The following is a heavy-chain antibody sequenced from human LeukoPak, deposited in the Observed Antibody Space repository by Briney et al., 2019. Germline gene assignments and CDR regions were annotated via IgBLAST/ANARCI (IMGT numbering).Heavy chain of an antibody. CDR1: GGSISSYY. CDR3: ARSLFSPKRVAAAEE. V-gene: IGHV4-59*01. D-gene: IGHD6-13*01. Sequence: PSETLSLTCTVSGGSISSYYWSWIRQPPGKGLEWIGYIYYSGSTNYNPSLKSRVTISVDTSKNQFSLKLSSVTAADTAVYYCARSLFSPKRVAAAEEWGQGTLVTVSS. J-gene: IGHJ4*02. CDR2: IYYSGST.